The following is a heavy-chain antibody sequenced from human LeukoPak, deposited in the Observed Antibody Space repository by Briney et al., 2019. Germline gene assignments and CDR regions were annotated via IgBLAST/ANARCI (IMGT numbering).Heavy chain of an antibody. CDR3: ARVKGGIAAAGNYFDY. D-gene: IGHD6-13*01. CDR2: ISSSSSYI. CDR1: GFTFSSYS. V-gene: IGHV3-21*01. Sequence: GGSLRLSCAASGFTFSSYSMNWVRQAPGKGLEWVSSISSSSSYIYYADSVKGRITISRDNSKNTLHLQMNSLRTEDTAVYYCARVKGGIAAAGNYFDYWGQGTLVTVSS. J-gene: IGHJ4*02.